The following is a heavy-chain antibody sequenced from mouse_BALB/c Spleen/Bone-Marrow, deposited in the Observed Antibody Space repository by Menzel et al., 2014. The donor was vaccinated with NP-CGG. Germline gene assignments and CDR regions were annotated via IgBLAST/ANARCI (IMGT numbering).Heavy chain of an antibody. V-gene: IGHV1S137*01. CDR1: GYTFTDHA. Sequence: QVQLQQSGAKLVRPGVSVKISCKGSGYTFTDHAIHWVKRSHAKSLEWIGVISGYYGDAIYNQKFKGKATMTVDTSSSTAYMELARLTSEDSAIYYCARSGKVRNAMDYWGQGTSVTVSS. D-gene: IGHD2-14*01. CDR2: ISGYYGDA. J-gene: IGHJ4*01. CDR3: ARSGKVRNAMDY.